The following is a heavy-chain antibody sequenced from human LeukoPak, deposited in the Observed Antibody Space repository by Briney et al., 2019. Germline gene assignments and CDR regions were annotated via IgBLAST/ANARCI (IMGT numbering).Heavy chain of an antibody. CDR2: INPSGGST. CDR1: GYTFTSYY. J-gene: IGHJ4*02. CDR3: ARDLEGAVAGRPFDY. Sequence: ASVKVSCKASGYTFTSYYMHWVRQAPGQGLEWMGIINPSGGSTSYAQKFQGRVTMTRDMSTSTVYMELSSLRSEDTAVYYCARDLEGAVAGRPFDYWGQGTLVTVSS. V-gene: IGHV1-46*01. D-gene: IGHD6-19*01.